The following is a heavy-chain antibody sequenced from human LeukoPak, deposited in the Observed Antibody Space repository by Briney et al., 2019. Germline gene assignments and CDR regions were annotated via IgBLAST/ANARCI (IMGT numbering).Heavy chain of an antibody. CDR1: GFTFSSYG. Sequence: GGSLRLSCVGSGFTFSSYGMHWVRQAAGKGLEWVAFIRLDGSNEYYADSVKGRFTVSRDNSKNTLFLQMNSLRVEEMAVYYCAKEVHPYDSGTYYFDYWRRGTLVTVSS. CDR2: IRLDGSNE. J-gene: IGHJ4*02. CDR3: AKEVHPYDSGTYYFDY. D-gene: IGHD3-10*01. V-gene: IGHV3-30*02.